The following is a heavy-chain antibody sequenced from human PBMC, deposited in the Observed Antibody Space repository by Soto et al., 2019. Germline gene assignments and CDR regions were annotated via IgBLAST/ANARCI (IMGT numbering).Heavy chain of an antibody. D-gene: IGHD6-13*01. CDR2: IDPSDSYT. CDR3: ARGLGAAGTSPSAFDN. Sequence: GESLKISCKASGYSFTSYWMSWVRQMPGNGLEWMGRIDPSDSYTNYSPSFQGHVTISADKSISTAYLQWSSLKASDTAMYYCARGLGAAGTSPSAFDNWGQGTLVTVSS. CDR1: GYSFTSYW. J-gene: IGHJ4*02. V-gene: IGHV5-10-1*01.